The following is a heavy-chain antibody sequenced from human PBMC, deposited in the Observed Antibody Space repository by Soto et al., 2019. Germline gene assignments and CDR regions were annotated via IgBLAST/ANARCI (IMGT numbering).Heavy chain of an antibody. CDR1: GFTFSSYG. Sequence: GGSLRLSCAASGFTFSSYGMHWVRQAPGKGLEWVAVIWYDGSNKYYADSVKGRFTISRDNSKNTLYLQMNSLRAEDTAVYYCAREDADNDYYYYYYMDVWGKGTTVTVSS. CDR2: IWYDGSNK. J-gene: IGHJ6*03. CDR3: AREDADNDYYYYYYMDV. V-gene: IGHV3-33*01. D-gene: IGHD1-20*01.